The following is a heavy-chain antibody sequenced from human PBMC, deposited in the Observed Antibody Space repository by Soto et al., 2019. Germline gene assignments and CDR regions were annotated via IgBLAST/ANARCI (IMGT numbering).Heavy chain of an antibody. D-gene: IGHD3-9*01. CDR1: GFNFSSYA. Sequence: GGSLRLSSAASGFNFSSYAMSWVRQAPGKGLEWVSAISGSGGSTYYADSVKGRFTISRDNSKNTLYLQMNSLRAEDTAVYYCAKDLPELRYFDWLLPGLDYWGQGTLVTVSS. CDR2: ISGSGGST. J-gene: IGHJ4*02. V-gene: IGHV3-23*01. CDR3: AKDLPELRYFDWLLPGLDY.